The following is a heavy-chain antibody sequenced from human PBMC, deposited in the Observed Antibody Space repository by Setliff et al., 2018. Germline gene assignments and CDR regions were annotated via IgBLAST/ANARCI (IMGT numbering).Heavy chain of an antibody. CDR2: IIQSGAT. V-gene: IGHV3-23*01. CDR1: GFSFGAFT. Sequence: LRLSCETSGFSFGAFTMNWVRQAPGKGLEWVSGIIQSGATFYADSVKGRFTISRDNSKSSVFLHINSVTAEDTAIYYCAKDRVNDGVWDFDSWGPGILVTVSS. D-gene: IGHD2-8*01. J-gene: IGHJ4*02. CDR3: AKDRVNDGVWDFDS.